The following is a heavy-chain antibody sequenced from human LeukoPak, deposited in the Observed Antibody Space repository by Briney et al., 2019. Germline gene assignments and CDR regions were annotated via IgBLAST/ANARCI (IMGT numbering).Heavy chain of an antibody. J-gene: IGHJ4*02. D-gene: IGHD3-3*01. CDR3: AREGTIFGVVRPLDY. V-gene: IGHV1-8*03. Sequence: ASVKVSCKASGYTFTSYDINWVRQATGQGLEWMGWMYPNSGNTGYAQKFQGRVTITRNTSISTAYMELSRLRSDDTAVYYCAREGTIFGVVRPLDYWGQGTLVTVSS. CDR2: MYPNSGNT. CDR1: GYTFTSYD.